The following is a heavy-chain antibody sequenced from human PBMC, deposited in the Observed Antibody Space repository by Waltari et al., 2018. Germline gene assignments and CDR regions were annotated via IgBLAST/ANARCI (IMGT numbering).Heavy chain of an antibody. CDR2: IYYSGST. D-gene: IGHD2-2*01. CDR1: GASISSHY. V-gene: IGHV4-59*11. J-gene: IGHJ5*02. Sequence: QVQLQESGPGLVKPSEIMSLTCTVSGASISSHYWISIRQPPGKGLEWIGYIYYSGSTNYNPSLKSRVTISVDTSKNQFSLKLSSVTAADTAVYYCARTAAPPRNWFDPWGQGTLVTVSS. CDR3: ARTAAPPRNWFDP.